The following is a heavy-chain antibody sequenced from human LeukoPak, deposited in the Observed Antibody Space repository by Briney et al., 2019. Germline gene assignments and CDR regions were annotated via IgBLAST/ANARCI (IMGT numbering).Heavy chain of an antibody. J-gene: IGHJ5*01. CDR1: GFTFSYAW. V-gene: IGHV3-15*01. Sequence: GSLRLSCAASGFTFSYAWMTWVRQAPGKGLEWVGRIKSKSDGGTTDYAAPVKGRFSIPRDDSKNTLYLQMNSLKSEDTGVYFCTTDGLYSIDSWGQGTLVTVSS. CDR2: IKSKSDGGTT. CDR3: TTDGLYSIDS. D-gene: IGHD6-13*01.